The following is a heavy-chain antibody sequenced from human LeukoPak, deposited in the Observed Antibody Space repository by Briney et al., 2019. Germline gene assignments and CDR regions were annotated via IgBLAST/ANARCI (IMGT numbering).Heavy chain of an antibody. CDR1: GFIFSTYE. Sequence: GGSLRLSCAASGFIFSTYEMNWLRQAPGKGLEWISYISSSVTTIYYADSVKGRFTISRDNAKNSLYLQMNSLSAEDTAVYYCARGKNYRYDYWGQGALVTVSS. CDR2: ISSSVTTI. J-gene: IGHJ4*02. V-gene: IGHV3-48*03. D-gene: IGHD3-16*02. CDR3: ARGKNYRYDY.